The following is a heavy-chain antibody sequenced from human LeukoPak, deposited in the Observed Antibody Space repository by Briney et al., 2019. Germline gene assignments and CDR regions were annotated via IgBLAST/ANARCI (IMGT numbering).Heavy chain of an antibody. CDR1: GYTFTGYY. D-gene: IGHD6-19*01. J-gene: IGHJ4*02. V-gene: IGHV1-2*02. CDR2: INPNSGGT. CDR3: ARNRGYSSGWYAY. Sequence: ASVKVSCKASGYTFTGYYMHWVRQAPGQGLEWMGWINPNSGGTNYAQKFQGRVTMTRDTSISTAYMELSRLRSDDTAVYYCARNRGYSSGWYAYWGQGTLVTVSS.